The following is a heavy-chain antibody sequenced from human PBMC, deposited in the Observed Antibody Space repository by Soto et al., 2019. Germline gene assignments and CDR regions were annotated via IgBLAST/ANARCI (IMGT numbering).Heavy chain of an antibody. CDR2: IYSGGST. D-gene: IGHD3-10*01. V-gene: IGHV3-66*01. CDR3: ARDMVRGLYPEYFQH. J-gene: IGHJ1*01. Sequence: EVQLVESGGGLVQPGGSLRLSCAASGFTVSSNYMSWVRQAPGKGLEWVSVIYSGGSTYYADSVKGRFTISRDNSKNTLYLQMNSLRAEDTAVYYCARDMVRGLYPEYFQHWDQGTLVTVSS. CDR1: GFTVSSNY.